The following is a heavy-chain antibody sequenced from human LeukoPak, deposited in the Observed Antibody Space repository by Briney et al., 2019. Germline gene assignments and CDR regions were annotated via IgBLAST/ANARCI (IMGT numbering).Heavy chain of an antibody. J-gene: IGHJ5*02. CDR2: MKIEGSEV. CDR1: GFTFSSYW. D-gene: IGHD2-15*01. Sequence: GGSLRLSCVASGFTFSSYWMSWVRQAPGKGLEWVANMKIEGSEVYYVDSVKGRFTISRDNAKNSLYLQMNSLRVDDTAVYYCTRWARYCSSGSCYSWFDPWGQGTLVTVSS. CDR3: TRWARYCSSGSCYSWFDP. V-gene: IGHV3-7*01.